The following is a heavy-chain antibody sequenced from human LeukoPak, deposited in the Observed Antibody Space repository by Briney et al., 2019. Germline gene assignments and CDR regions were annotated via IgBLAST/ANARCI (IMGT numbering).Heavy chain of an antibody. CDR3: ARQANQILRFLEWSPQSEFDY. D-gene: IGHD3-3*01. J-gene: IGHJ4*02. CDR1: GGSISSYY. V-gene: IGHV4-59*08. CDR2: IYYSGST. Sequence: PSETLSLTCTVSGGSISSYYWSWIRQPPGKGLEWIGYIYYSGSTNYNPSLKSRVTISVDTSKNQFSLKLSSVTAADTAVYYCARQANQILRFLEWSPQSEFDYWGQGTLVTVSS.